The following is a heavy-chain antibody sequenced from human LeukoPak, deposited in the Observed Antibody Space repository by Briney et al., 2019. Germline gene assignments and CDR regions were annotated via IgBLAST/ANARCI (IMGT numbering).Heavy chain of an antibody. CDR3: AKDGGVRGPDYYYYMDV. CDR2: IRYNGNNK. CDR1: GFTLSSYG. V-gene: IGHV3-30*02. D-gene: IGHD3-10*01. J-gene: IGHJ6*03. Sequence: PGGSLRLSCAASGFTLSSYGMHWVRQAPGKGLEWVAFIRYNGNNKYYADSVKGRFTISRDTSKNTLYLRMYSLRSEDTAVYYCAKDGGVRGPDYYYYMDVWGKGTTVTISS.